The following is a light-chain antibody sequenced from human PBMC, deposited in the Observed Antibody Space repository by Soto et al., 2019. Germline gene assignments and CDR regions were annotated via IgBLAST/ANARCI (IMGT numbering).Light chain of an antibody. CDR1: NVGSKS. CDR2: YDS. CDR3: QVWDSSSDHVV. J-gene: IGLJ2*01. Sequence: SCELTQPPSVSVAPGKTARITCGGNNVGSKSVHWYEQKPGQAPVLVIYYDSDRPSGIPERFSGSNSGNTATLTISRVEAGDEADYYCQVWDSSSDHVVFGGGTKVTAL. V-gene: IGLV3-21*04.